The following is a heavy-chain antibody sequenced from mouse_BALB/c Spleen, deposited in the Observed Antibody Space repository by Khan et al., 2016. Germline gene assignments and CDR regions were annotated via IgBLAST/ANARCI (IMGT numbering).Heavy chain of an antibody. J-gene: IGHJ2*01. Sequence: EVQLQESGPGLVKPSQSLSLTCTATGYSITSDYVWNWIRQFPGNKLEWRGYISYSGSTSYNPSLKSRISITRDTSTNQSFLQLNSVTAEDTATYCCASDYYGSSYFDYWGQGTTLTVSS. V-gene: IGHV3-2*02. CDR3: ASDYYGSSYFDY. CDR2: ISYSGST. D-gene: IGHD1-1*01. CDR1: GYSITSDYV.